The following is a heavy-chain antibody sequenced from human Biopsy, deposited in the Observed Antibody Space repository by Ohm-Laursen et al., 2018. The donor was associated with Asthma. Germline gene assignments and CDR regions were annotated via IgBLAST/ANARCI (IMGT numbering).Heavy chain of an antibody. CDR1: GFTFSSDS. V-gene: IGHV3-48*02. J-gene: IGHJ4*02. CDR2: ISSSSTI. Sequence: SLRLSCAASGFTFSSDSMNWVRQAPGKGLEWVSCISSSSTIYYADSVKGRFTISRDNAKNSLYLQMDSLRDEDTAVYYCARFKRGYSYGYAGVFDYWGQGTLVTVSS. CDR3: ARFKRGYSYGYAGVFDY. D-gene: IGHD5-18*01.